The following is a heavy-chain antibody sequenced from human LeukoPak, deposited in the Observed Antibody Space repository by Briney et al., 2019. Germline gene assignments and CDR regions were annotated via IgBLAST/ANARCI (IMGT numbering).Heavy chain of an antibody. CDR1: GFTFSSYW. V-gene: IGHV3-7*01. D-gene: IGHD1-20*01. Sequence: GGSLRLSCAASGFTFSSYWMSWVRQAPGKGLEWVANIKQDGSEKYYVDSVKGRFTISRDNSKNTLYQQMNSLRAEDTAVYYCARDSHANWNDGGGSYYYYYMDVWGKGTTVTVSS. CDR3: ARDSHANWNDGGGSYYYYYMDV. CDR2: IKQDGSEK. J-gene: IGHJ6*03.